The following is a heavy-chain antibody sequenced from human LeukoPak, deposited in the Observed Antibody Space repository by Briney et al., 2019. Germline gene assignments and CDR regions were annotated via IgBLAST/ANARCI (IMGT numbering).Heavy chain of an antibody. CDR2: MNPNSGNT. V-gene: IGHV1-8*02. Sequence: GASVKVSCKPSGYPFSGHYINWVRHAPGQGLEWMGWMNPNSGNTGYAQKFQGRVTMTRNTSISTAYMELSSLRSEDTAVYYCARGPPHYYDSSGYYPWGQGTLVTVSS. CDR3: ARGPPHYYDSSGYYP. J-gene: IGHJ5*02. CDR1: GYPFSGHY. D-gene: IGHD3-22*01.